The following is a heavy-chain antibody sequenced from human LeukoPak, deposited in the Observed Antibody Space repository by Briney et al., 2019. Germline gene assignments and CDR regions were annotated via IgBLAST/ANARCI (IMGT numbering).Heavy chain of an antibody. CDR3: AKMATEVPSYYFDY. D-gene: IGHD2-2*01. CDR2: ISGTGANT. Sequence: AGGSLRLSCAASGFTFSSYGMSSYAMTWVRQAPGKGLEWVSAISGTGANTYYVDSVKGRFTISRDNSKNTMYLQMNGLRAEDTAVYYCAKMATEVPSYYFDYWGQGTLVTVYS. J-gene: IGHJ4*02. CDR1: GFTFSSYGMSSYA. V-gene: IGHV3-23*01.